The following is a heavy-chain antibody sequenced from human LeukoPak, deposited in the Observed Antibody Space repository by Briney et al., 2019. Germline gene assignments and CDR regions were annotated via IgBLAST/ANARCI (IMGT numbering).Heavy chain of an antibody. CDR3: ARDRVTMVRGFFDY. V-gene: IGHV3-30-3*01. D-gene: IGHD3-10*01. Sequence: PGGSLRLSCAASGFTFSSYAMHRVRQAPGKGLEWVAVISCDGSNKYYADSVKGRFTISRDNSKNTLYLQMNSLRAEDTTVYYCARDRVTMVRGFFDYWGQGTLVTVSS. J-gene: IGHJ4*02. CDR1: GFTFSSYA. CDR2: ISCDGSNK.